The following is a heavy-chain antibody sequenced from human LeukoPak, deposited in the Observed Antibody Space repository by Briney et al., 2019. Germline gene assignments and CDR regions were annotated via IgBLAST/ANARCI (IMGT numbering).Heavy chain of an antibody. V-gene: IGHV3-64*01. CDR2: ISSNGGST. CDR3: ARGYYYDSSGPFDY. Sequence: GGSLRLSCAASGFTFSSYAMHWVRQAPGKGLEYVSAISSNGGSTYYANSVKGRFTISRDNSKNTLYLQMGSLRAEDMAVYYCARGYYYDSSGPFDYWGQGTLVTVSS. D-gene: IGHD3-22*01. J-gene: IGHJ4*02. CDR1: GFTFSSYA.